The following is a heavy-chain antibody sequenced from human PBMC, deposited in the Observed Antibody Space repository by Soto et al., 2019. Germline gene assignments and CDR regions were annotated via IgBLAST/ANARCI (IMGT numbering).Heavy chain of an antibody. CDR3: ASTGKDILTGYSGY. CDR2: INHSGST. V-gene: IGHV4-34*01. Sequence: TLSLTCAVYGGSFSGYYWSWIRQPPGKGLEWIGEINHSGSTNYNPSLKSRVTISVDTSKNQFSLKLSSVTAADTAVYYCASTGKDILTGYSGYWGQGTLVTVSS. J-gene: IGHJ4*02. D-gene: IGHD3-9*01. CDR1: GGSFSGYY.